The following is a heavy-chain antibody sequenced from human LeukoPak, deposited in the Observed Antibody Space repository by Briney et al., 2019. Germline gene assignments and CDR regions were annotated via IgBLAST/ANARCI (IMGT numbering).Heavy chain of an antibody. J-gene: IGHJ4*02. CDR3: ARKAGIAAAGNYFDY. V-gene: IGHV3-74*01. Sequence: QPGGSLRLSCAASGFTFSSYWMHWVRQVPGMGLVWVSRINSDGSSTSYADSVKGRFTISRDNAKNTLYLQMNSLRAEDTAVYYCARKAGIAAAGNYFDYWGQGTLVTVSS. D-gene: IGHD6-13*01. CDR2: INSDGSST. CDR1: GFTFSSYW.